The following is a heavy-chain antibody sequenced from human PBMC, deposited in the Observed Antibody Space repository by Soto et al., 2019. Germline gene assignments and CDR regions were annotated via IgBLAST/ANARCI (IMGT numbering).Heavy chain of an antibody. J-gene: IGHJ4*02. CDR3: ARTYCSSTSCHFNHFDY. Sequence: GGSLRLSCAASGFTFSSYGMHWVRQAPGKGLEWVAVIWYDGSNKYYADSVKGRFTISRDNSKNTLYLQMNSLRAEDTAVYYCARTYCSSTSCHFNHFDYWGQGTLVTVSS. D-gene: IGHD2-2*01. CDR1: GFTFSSYG. CDR2: IWYDGSNK. V-gene: IGHV3-33*01.